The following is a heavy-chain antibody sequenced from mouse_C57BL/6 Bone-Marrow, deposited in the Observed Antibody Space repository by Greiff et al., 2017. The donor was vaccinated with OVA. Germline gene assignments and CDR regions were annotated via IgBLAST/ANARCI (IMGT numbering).Heavy chain of an antibody. CDR1: GYTFTSYW. Sequence: VQLQQPGAELVKPGASVKMSCKASGYTFTSYWITWVKQRPGQGLEWIGDIYPGSGSTNYNEKFKSKATLTVDTSSSTAYMQLSSLTSVDSAVYYCARSSYYGYGFAYWGQGTLVTVSA. CDR3: ARSSYYGYGFAY. D-gene: IGHD2-2*01. V-gene: IGHV1-55*01. J-gene: IGHJ3*01. CDR2: IYPGSGST.